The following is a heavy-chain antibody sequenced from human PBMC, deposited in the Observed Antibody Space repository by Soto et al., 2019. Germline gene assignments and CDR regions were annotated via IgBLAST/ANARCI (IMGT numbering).Heavy chain of an antibody. D-gene: IGHD3-16*02. CDR2: INHSGST. J-gene: IGHJ6*02. Sequence: QVQLQQWGAGLLKPSETLSLTCAVYGGSFSGYYWSWIRQPPGKGLEWIGEINHSGSTNYNPSLKSRVPISVDTAKNQFSRKLSSVTAADTAVYYCAREYRGGTYYDYVWGSYRRGGMHVWGQGTTVTVSS. CDR3: AREYRGGTYYDYVWGSYRRGGMHV. V-gene: IGHV4-34*01. CDR1: GGSFSGYY.